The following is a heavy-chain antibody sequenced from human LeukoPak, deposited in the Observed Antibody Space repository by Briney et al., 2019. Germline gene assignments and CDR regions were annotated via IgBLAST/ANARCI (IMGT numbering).Heavy chain of an antibody. D-gene: IGHD5-18*01. CDR1: GGSISSYY. CDR3: ARSGRGYSYGYRAFDI. Sequence: PSETLSLTCTVSGGSISSYYRSWIRQPPGKGLEWIGYIYYSGSTNYNPSLKSRVTISVDTSKNQFSLKLSSVTAADTAVYYCARSGRGYSYGYRAFDIWGQGTMVTVSS. J-gene: IGHJ3*02. CDR2: IYYSGST. V-gene: IGHV4-59*01.